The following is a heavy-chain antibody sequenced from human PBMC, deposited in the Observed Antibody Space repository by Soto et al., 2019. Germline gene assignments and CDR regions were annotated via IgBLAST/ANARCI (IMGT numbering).Heavy chain of an antibody. CDR3: ARGVDAGLDY. D-gene: IGHD6-13*01. Sequence: QVQLVQSGAAVKKHGASVKVSCTASGYTFTSYDINWVRQATGQGLEWMGWMSPQSGNTGYAQNCQGRVIMTRDTSINTAYLELSSLRSEDTAVYYCARGVDAGLDYWGQGALVTVSS. CDR2: MSPQSGNT. V-gene: IGHV1-8*01. CDR1: GYTFTSYD. J-gene: IGHJ4*02.